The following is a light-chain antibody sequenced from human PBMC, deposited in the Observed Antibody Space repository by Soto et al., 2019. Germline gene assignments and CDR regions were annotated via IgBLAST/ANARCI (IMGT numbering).Light chain of an antibody. V-gene: IGKV2-28*01. CDR2: LGS. Sequence: DIVMTQSPLSLPVSPGEPASISCRSSRSLLHSNGYNYLDWYLQKPGQSPQLLIYLGSNRASGVPDRLSGSGSGTDFTLRISRVEAEDVGVYYCMQSVQAPWTFGQGSRVEIK. CDR1: RSLLHSNGYNY. J-gene: IGKJ1*01. CDR3: MQSVQAPWT.